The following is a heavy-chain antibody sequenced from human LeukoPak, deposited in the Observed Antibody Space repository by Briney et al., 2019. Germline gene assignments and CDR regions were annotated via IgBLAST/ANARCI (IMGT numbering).Heavy chain of an antibody. CDR1: RVSKRTNY. Sequence: SEALWLTFSVPRVSKRTNYWRWLRQTPGKGLEWLGYVYFTGSTSYNPSPKSRVTISLDTSKKQFSLNLNSVTAADTAVYYCARAEYSGTYGDGFDIWGQGTRVTVSS. CDR3: ARAEYSGTYGDGFDI. J-gene: IGHJ3*02. CDR2: VYFTGST. D-gene: IGHD1-26*01. V-gene: IGHV4-59*01.